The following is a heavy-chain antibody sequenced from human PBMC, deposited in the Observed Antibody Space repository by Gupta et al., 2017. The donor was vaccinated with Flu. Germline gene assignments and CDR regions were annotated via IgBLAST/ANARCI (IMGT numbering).Heavy chain of an antibody. Sequence: QVQLVQSGSEVKKPGSSVKVSCKASGGTFSSYAISWVRQAPGQGLEWMGGIIGMFGTTDYAQKFQGRVTITADEFTSTAYMELSSLRSDDTAVYYCARGRTYYYDSSAYWGQGTLVTVSS. V-gene: IGHV1-69*01. CDR1: GGTFSSYA. CDR2: IIGMFGTT. CDR3: ARGRTYYYDSSAY. J-gene: IGHJ4*02. D-gene: IGHD3-22*01.